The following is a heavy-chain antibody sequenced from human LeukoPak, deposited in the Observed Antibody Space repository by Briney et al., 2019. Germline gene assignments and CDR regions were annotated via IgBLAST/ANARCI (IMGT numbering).Heavy chain of an antibody. Sequence: SETLSLTCTVSGGAISSYYWTWLRQPPGKGLEWIGYDHYSGGTNYNPSLNSRVTISLDTSKNQFSLKLSSVTAADTAVYYCARDSHSHNWFDPWGQGTLVTVSS. CDR2: DHYSGGT. D-gene: IGHD2-15*01. V-gene: IGHV4-59*01. CDR1: GGAISSYY. CDR3: ARDSHSHNWFDP. J-gene: IGHJ5*02.